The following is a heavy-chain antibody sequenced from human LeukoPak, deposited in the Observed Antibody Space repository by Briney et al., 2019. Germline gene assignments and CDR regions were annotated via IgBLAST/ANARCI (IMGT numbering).Heavy chain of an antibody. CDR2: IYHSGST. CDR3: AREPVSGSYYFDY. J-gene: IGHJ4*02. V-gene: IGHV4-38-2*02. D-gene: IGHD1-26*01. CDR1: GYSISSGYY. Sequence: SETLSLTCTVSGYSISSGYYWGWIRQPPGKGLEWIGSIYHSGSTYYNPSLKSRVTISVDTSKNQFSLKLSSVTAADTAVYYCAREPVSGSYYFDYWGQGTLVTVSS.